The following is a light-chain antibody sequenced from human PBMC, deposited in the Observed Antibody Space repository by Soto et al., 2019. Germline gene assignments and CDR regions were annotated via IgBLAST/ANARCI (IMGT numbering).Light chain of an antibody. J-gene: IGKJ1*01. CDR3: QQYGRT. Sequence: LTQSPGTLSLSPGDRATLSCRVSKSVTDASVAWYQQKPGQSPRLLIYGASNRATGIPDRFSGSGSGTDFTLTINRLEPEGFAMYYCQQYGRTFGQGTKVE. CDR2: GAS. CDR1: KSVTDAS. V-gene: IGKV3-20*01.